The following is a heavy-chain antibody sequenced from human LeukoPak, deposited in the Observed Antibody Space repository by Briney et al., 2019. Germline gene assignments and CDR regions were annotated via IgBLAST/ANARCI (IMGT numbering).Heavy chain of an antibody. V-gene: IGHV3-48*04. CDR1: GFSFSPYS. J-gene: IGHJ3*02. D-gene: IGHD3-22*01. Sequence: GGSLRLSCAASGFSFSPYSMNWLRQAPGKGLEWISYIDSSSGTIYYADSVRGRFTISGDNAKNSLYLQMNSLRAEDTAVYYCARVRSSHYYESSGYYHYDAFDIWGQGTMVTVSS. CDR3: ARVRSSHYYESSGYYHYDAFDI. CDR2: IDSSSGTI.